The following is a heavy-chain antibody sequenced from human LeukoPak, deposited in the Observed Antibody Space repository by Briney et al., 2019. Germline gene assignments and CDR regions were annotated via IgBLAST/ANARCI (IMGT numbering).Heavy chain of an antibody. J-gene: IGHJ4*02. CDR3: TTEDYGDYFPDY. CDR1: GFTFSKVW. CDR2: IKSKSDGGTT. D-gene: IGHD4-17*01. V-gene: IGHV3-15*01. Sequence: GGSLRLSCAASGFTFSKVWMSWVRQAPGKGLEWVAQIKSKSDGGTTDYAAAVKGTLTTSRDDSKNSLYLLMNSVKTEGTAVYYCTTEDYGDYFPDYWGQGTLVTVSS.